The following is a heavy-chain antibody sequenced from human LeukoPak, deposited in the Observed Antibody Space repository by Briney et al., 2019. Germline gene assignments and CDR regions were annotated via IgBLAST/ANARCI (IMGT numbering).Heavy chain of an antibody. Sequence: ASVKVSCKASGYTFTSYGISWVRQAPGQGLEWMGWISAYNGNTNYALKLQGRVTMTTDTSTCTAYMELRSLRSDDTAVYYCARSVQVNNNYDSSGYYFDYWGQGTLVTVSS. CDR1: GYTFTSYG. V-gene: IGHV1-18*01. J-gene: IGHJ4*02. D-gene: IGHD3-22*01. CDR3: ARSVQVNNNYDSSGYYFDY. CDR2: ISAYNGNT.